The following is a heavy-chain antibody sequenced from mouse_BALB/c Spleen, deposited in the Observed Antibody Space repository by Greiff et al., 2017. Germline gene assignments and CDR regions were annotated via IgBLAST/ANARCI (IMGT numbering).Heavy chain of an antibody. Sequence: EVQLQQSGPELVKPGASVKISCKASGYSFTGYYMHWVKQSHVKSLEWIGRINPYNGATSYNQNFKDKASLTVDKSSSTAYMELHSLTSEDSAVYYCARKDGNFPWFAYWGQGTLVTVSA. CDR3: ARKDGNFPWFAY. J-gene: IGHJ3*01. D-gene: IGHD2-1*01. CDR1: GYSFTGYY. V-gene: IGHV1-26*01. CDR2: INPYNGAT.